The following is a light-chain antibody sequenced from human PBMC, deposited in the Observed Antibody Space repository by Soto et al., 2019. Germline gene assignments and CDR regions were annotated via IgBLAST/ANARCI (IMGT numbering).Light chain of an antibody. J-gene: IGKJ2*01. Sequence: ERVMTQSPATLSVSPGERATLSCRASESVSSHLAWYQQKPGLAPRLLIYGASTRATGVPARFIGSGSGTEFTLTISSPQSEDFAIYYCQHYNNWPHTFGQGTKVDIK. CDR1: ESVSSH. CDR2: GAS. CDR3: QHYNNWPHT. V-gene: IGKV3-15*01.